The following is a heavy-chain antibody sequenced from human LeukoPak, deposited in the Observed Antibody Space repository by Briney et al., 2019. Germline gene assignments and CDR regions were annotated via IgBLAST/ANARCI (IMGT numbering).Heavy chain of an antibody. CDR1: GFTFSSYA. D-gene: IGHD3-22*01. CDR3: TRVGTSGYTADY. J-gene: IGHJ4*02. CDR2: ISSTSRNI. V-gene: IGHV3-48*04. Sequence: QPGGSLRLSCAASGFTFSSYAMYWVRQAPGKGLEWISYISSTSRNIYFADSVKGRFTISRDNAQNSVSLQMNSLRAEDTAVYFCTRVGTSGYTADYWGQGTRVTVSS.